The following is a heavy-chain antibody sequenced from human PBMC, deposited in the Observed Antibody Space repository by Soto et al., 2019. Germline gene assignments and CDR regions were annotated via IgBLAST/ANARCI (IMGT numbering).Heavy chain of an antibody. CDR1: GYTFTNHG. V-gene: IGHV1-18*04. CDR3: ALGIAVAGTPFDY. CDR2: INPYNANT. D-gene: IGHD6-19*01. J-gene: IGHJ4*02. Sequence: ASVKVSCKTSGYTFTNHGINWVRQAPGQGLEWMGWINPYNANTNYAQKLQGRVTMTTDTSTSTAYMELRSLRSDDTAVYYCALGIAVAGTPFDYWGQGTLVTVSS.